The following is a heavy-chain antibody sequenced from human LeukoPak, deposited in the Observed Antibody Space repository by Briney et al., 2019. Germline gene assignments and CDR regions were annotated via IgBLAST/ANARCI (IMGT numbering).Heavy chain of an antibody. J-gene: IGHJ4*02. V-gene: IGHV3-30-3*01. Sequence: QPGRSLRLSCAASGFTFSSYAMHWVRQAPGKGLKWVAVISYDGSNKYYADSVKGRFTISRDNSKNTLYLQMNSLRAEDTAVYYCAGNYGPYYFDYWGQGTLVTVSS. CDR2: ISYDGSNK. CDR1: GFTFSSYA. CDR3: AGNYGPYYFDY. D-gene: IGHD3-10*01.